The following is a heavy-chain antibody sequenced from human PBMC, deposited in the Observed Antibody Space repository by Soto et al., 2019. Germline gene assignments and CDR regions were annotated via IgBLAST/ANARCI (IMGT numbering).Heavy chain of an antibody. J-gene: IGHJ4*02. CDR1: GGSISSSNW. CDR3: ARVAVAGTRVDY. CDR2: IYHSGST. Sequence: SETLSLTCAVSGGSISSSNWWSWVRQPPGKGLEWIGEIYHSGSTNYNPSLKSRVTISVDKSKNQFSLKLSSVTAADTVVYYGARVAVAGTRVDYWGQGTLVTVSS. V-gene: IGHV4-4*02. D-gene: IGHD6-19*01.